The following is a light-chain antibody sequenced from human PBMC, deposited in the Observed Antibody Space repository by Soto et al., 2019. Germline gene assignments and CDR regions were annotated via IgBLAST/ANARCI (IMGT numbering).Light chain of an antibody. Sequence: QSALTQPAPVSGSPGQSITISCTGTSSDVGGYNYVSWYQQYPGKAPKVMIYDVTNRPSGVSNRFSGSRSGNTASLTISGLQAEDEADYYCCSFTTSSTYVFGTGTKVTVL. CDR2: DVT. CDR3: CSFTTSSTYV. V-gene: IGLV2-14*01. CDR1: SSDVGGYNY. J-gene: IGLJ1*01.